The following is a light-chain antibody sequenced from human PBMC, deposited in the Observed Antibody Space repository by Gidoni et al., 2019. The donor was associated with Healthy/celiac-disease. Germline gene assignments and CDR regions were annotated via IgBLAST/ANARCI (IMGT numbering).Light chain of an antibody. V-gene: IGKV1-39*01. Sequence: DIQMTQSPSSLSASVGDRVTITCRASQSISNYLNWYQQKPGKAPKLLIYAASSLQSGVPYRFSGSGSGTDFILTISILQPEDFVTYYCQQSYSTLLTFGGGTKVEIK. J-gene: IGKJ4*01. CDR1: QSISNY. CDR3: QQSYSTLLT. CDR2: AAS.